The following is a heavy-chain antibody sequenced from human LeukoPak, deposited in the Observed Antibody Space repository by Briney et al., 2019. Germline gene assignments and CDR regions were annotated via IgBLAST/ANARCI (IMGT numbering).Heavy chain of an antibody. V-gene: IGHV1-69*05. CDR3: ARVIVPLFVYGDYEDFDY. J-gene: IGHJ4*02. Sequence: ASVKDSFKATRGTFSSYAISWVRQAPGQGLDGMGGIIPFFGSANYAQQLQGRVTITTDESTSTAYMELSSLRSEDTAVYYCARVIVPLFVYGDYEDFDYWGQGTLVTVSS. D-gene: IGHD4-17*01. CDR2: IIPFFGSA. CDR1: RGTFSSYA.